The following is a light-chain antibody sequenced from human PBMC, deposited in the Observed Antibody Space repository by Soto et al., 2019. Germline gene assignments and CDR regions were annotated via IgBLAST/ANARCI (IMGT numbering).Light chain of an antibody. V-gene: IGLV2-8*01. Sequence: QSALTQPPSASGSLGQSVTISCTGTSSDVGGYTYVSWHQQHPGKAPKVMIYEVTKRPPGVPDRFSGSKSGNTASLTVSGRQAEDEAEYYCSSFAGGGNPVLLGGGTKLTVL. CDR2: EVT. CDR1: SSDVGGYTY. CDR3: SSFAGGGNPVL. J-gene: IGLJ2*01.